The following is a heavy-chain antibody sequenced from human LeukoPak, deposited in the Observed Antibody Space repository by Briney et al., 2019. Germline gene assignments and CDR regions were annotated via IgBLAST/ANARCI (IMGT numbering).Heavy chain of an antibody. V-gene: IGHV3-23*01. CDR1: GFTFSSYA. J-gene: IGHJ4*02. D-gene: IGHD6-13*01. CDR3: AKHRSGIAASGSNY. Sequence: GGSLRLSCAASGFTFSSYAMSWVRQAPGKGLEWVSVSVISGSGGGSGGSTYYADSVKGRFTISRDDSKNTLYLQMNNLRVEDTAVYYCAKHRSGIAASGSNYWGQGTLVSVSS. CDR2: ISGSGGGSGGST.